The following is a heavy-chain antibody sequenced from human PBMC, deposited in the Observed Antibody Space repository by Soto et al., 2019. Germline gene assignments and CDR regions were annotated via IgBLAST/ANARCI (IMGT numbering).Heavy chain of an antibody. CDR3: AREQHYDNSGYFRTYLDS. D-gene: IGHD3-22*01. J-gene: IGHJ4*02. CDR1: GGNPSNSA. CDR2: IIPLSGRI. Sequence: QVHLLLQSGAEVKKPGSSVKVACKASGGNPSNSAISWVRQAPGQGLEWMGGIIPLSGRINYAQKFQHRITITADESTTAAYMDLTNLRSDDTAIYYCAREQHYDNSGYFRTYLDSWGQGTLVTVSS. V-gene: IGHV1-69*01.